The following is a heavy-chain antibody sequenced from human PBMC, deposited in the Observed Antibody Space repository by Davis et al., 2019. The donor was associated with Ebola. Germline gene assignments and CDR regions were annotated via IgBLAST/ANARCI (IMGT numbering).Heavy chain of an antibody. CDR2: INPNSGGT. CDR3: ARDRSILWFGEGEAGTHFDY. Sequence: ASVKVSCKASGYTFTGYYMHWVRQAPGQGLEWMGWINPNSGGTNYAQKFQGRVTMTRDTSISTAYMELSRLRSDDTAVYYCARDRSILWFGEGEAGTHFDYWGQGTLVTVSS. CDR1: GYTFTGYY. J-gene: IGHJ4*02. D-gene: IGHD3-10*01. V-gene: IGHV1-2*02.